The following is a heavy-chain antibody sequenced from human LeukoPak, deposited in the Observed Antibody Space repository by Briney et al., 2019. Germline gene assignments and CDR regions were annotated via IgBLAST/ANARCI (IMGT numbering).Heavy chain of an antibody. CDR2: IYYSGST. V-gene: IGHV4-59*01. D-gene: IGHD5-18*01. CDR3: ARGGAAMAYYFDY. J-gene: IGHJ4*02. CDR1: GGPISSYY. Sequence: SETLSLTCTVSGGPISSYYWSWIRQPPGKGLEWIGYIYYSGSTNYNPSLKSRVTISVDTSKNQFSLKLSSVTAADTAVYYCARGGAAMAYYFDYWGQGTLVTVSS.